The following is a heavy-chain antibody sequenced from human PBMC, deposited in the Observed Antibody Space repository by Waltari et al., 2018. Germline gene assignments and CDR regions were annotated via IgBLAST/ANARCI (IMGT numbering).Heavy chain of an antibody. V-gene: IGHV3-33*01. CDR1: GFTFSSYG. CDR2: IWYGRINK. Sequence: QVQLVESGGGVVQPGRSLRLSCAASGFTFSSYGMHWVRQAPGKGLEWVAVIWYGRINKYYADSVKGRITISRDKSKSTLYLKVNCMSACDSTVYYCARVPKDDLWSPFDYGGQGTLVTVSS. CDR3: ARVPKDDLWSPFDY. D-gene: IGHD3-3*01. J-gene: IGHJ4*02.